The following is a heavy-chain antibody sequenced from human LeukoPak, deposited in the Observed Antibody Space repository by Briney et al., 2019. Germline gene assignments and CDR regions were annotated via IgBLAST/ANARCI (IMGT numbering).Heavy chain of an antibody. CDR1: GDSIGNYY. CDR2: IYTSGST. CDR3: AREAAAGTFYFDY. V-gene: IGHV4-4*07. J-gene: IGHJ4*02. D-gene: IGHD6-13*01. Sequence: SETLSLTCIVSGDSIGNYYWSWIRQPAGKGLEWIGRIYTSGSTSYNPSLKSRVTMSVDTSKNQFSLKLTSVTAADTAVYYCAREAAAGTFYFDYWGQGTLVTVSS.